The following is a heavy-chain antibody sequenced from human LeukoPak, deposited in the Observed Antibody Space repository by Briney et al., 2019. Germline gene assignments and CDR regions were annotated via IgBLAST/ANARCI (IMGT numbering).Heavy chain of an antibody. D-gene: IGHD2-21*01. CDR2: INSDGSST. V-gene: IGHV3-74*01. J-gene: IGHJ5*02. CDR1: GFTFSSYW. Sequence: GVSLRLSCAASGFTFSSYWMHWGRQAPGKGLGSVSSINSDGSSTSYADPVQGRLTISRDNAKNTLYLQMNSLRAEATAVYYCASAYGLRRQDWFDPWGQGTLVTVSS. CDR3: ASAYGLRRQDWFDP.